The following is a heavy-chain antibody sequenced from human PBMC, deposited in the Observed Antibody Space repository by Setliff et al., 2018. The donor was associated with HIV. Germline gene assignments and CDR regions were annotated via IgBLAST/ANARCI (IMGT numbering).Heavy chain of an antibody. CDR3: APGEGVASTYYHD. V-gene: IGHV4-59*02. CDR2: IHHTGST. J-gene: IGHJ4*01. D-gene: IGHD3-3*01. Sequence: SETLSLTCTVSDDSVSTFYWNWIRQPPGKGLEWIGFIHHTGSTASNPSLKSRVTILMDLSRNQLSLHLVSVTTADTAVYFCAPGEGVASTYYHDWGQGTQVTVSS. CDR1: DDSVSTFY.